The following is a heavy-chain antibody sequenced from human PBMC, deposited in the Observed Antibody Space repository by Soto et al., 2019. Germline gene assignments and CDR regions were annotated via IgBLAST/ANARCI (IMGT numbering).Heavy chain of an antibody. J-gene: IGHJ4*02. CDR2: INHSGST. V-gene: IGHV4-34*01. Sequence: SETLSLTCAVYGGPFSDYYWSWIRQPPGKGLEWIGEINHSGSTNYNPSLKSRVTISVDMSKNQFSLKLSSVTAADTAVYYCARGGGSSGYYFDYWGQGTLVTVSS. D-gene: IGHD3-22*01. CDR3: ARGGGSSGYYFDY. CDR1: GGPFSDYY.